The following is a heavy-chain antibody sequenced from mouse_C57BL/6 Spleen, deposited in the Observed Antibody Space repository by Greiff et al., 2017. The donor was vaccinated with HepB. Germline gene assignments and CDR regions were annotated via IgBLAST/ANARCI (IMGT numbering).Heavy chain of an antibody. D-gene: IGHD4-1*01. V-gene: IGHV5-4*01. CDR1: GFTFSSYA. Sequence: EVQLVESGGGLVKPGGSLKLSCAASGFTFSSYAMSWVRQTPEKRLEWVATISDGGSYTYYPDNVKGRFTISRDNAKNNLYLQMSHLKSEDTAMYYCARAGTIRYFDVWGTGTTVTVSS. J-gene: IGHJ1*03. CDR3: ARAGTIRYFDV. CDR2: ISDGGSYT.